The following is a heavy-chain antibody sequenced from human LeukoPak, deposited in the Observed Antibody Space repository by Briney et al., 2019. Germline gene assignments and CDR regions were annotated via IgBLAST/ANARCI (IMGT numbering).Heavy chain of an antibody. D-gene: IGHD3-10*01. V-gene: IGHV3-21*01. Sequence: PGGSLRLSCAASGFTFSSYWMSWVRQAPGKGLEWVSSISSSSSYIYYADSVKGRFTISRNNAKNSLYLQMNSLRAEDTAVYYCARSKEYYYGSGSYYNSYYYYGMDVWGQGTTVTVSS. CDR3: ARSKEYYYGSGSYYNSYYYYGMDV. J-gene: IGHJ6*02. CDR2: ISSSSSYI. CDR1: GFTFSSYW.